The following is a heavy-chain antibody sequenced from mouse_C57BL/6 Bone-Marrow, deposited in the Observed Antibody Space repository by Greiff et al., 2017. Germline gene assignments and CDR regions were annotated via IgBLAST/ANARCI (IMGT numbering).Heavy chain of an antibody. J-gene: IGHJ3*01. CDR3: ARCSNYWFAY. D-gene: IGHD2-5*01. CDR2: IYPRSGNT. V-gene: IGHV1-81*01. CDR1: GYTFTSYG. Sequence: VKLQESGAELARPGASVKLSCKASGYTFTSYGISWVKQRTGQGLEWIGEIYPRSGNTYYNEKFKGKATLTADKSSSTAYMELRSLTSEDSAVYFCARCSNYWFAYWGQGTLVTVSA.